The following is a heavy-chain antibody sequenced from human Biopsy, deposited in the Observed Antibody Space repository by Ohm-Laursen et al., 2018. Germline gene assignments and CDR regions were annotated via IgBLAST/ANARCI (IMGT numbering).Heavy chain of an antibody. D-gene: IGHD3-3*01. CDR2: INVKNGNT. Sequence: ASVKVSCKSSGYTFTNYAINWVRQAPGQGLEWLGWINVKNGNTNYPQKLQGRVTMTTDTSTNTAYMELRSLRSDDTALYYCAREGTSVTFFGKISDYYFDFWGPGTVVTVSS. CDR1: GYTFTNYA. V-gene: IGHV1-18*01. CDR3: AREGTSVTFFGKISDYYFDF. J-gene: IGHJ4*02.